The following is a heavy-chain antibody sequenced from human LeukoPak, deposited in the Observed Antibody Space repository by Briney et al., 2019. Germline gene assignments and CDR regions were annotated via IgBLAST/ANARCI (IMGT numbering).Heavy chain of an antibody. J-gene: IGHJ6*03. CDR2: ISGSANST. D-gene: IGHD3-10*01. CDR1: GFTFSSYG. CDR3: AKGIYGSGSYYSNYYYNMDV. V-gene: IGHV3-23*01. Sequence: GGSLRLSCAASGFTFSSYGMNWVRQAPGKGLEWVSGISGSANSTDYADSVKGRFTISRDNSKNTVYLQMNSLRAEDTAVYYCAKGIYGSGSYYSNYYYNMDVWGKGTTVTVSS.